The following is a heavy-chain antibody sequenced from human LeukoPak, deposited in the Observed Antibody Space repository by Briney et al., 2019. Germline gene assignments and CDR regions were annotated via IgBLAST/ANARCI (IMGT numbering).Heavy chain of an antibody. CDR2: ISSSGSTI. Sequence: GGSLRLSCAASGFTFSSYEMNWVRQAPGKGLEWVSYISSSGSTIHYADSVKGRLTISRDNAKNSLYLQMNSLRAEDTAVYYCARTRAEDYDILTGQWNYYYMDVWGKGAPVTVSS. V-gene: IGHV3-48*03. CDR1: GFTFSSYE. J-gene: IGHJ6*03. CDR3: ARTRAEDYDILTGQWNYYYMDV. D-gene: IGHD3-9*01.